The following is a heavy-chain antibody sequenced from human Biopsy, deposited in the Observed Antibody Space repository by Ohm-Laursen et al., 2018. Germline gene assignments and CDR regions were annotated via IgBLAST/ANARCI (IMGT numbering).Heavy chain of an antibody. CDR2: IYIDGTS. CDR3: ARAPPLIRGVLESWFDP. V-gene: IGHV4-4*07. D-gene: IGHD3-10*01. CDR1: GGFISSYY. Sequence: SETLSLTWSVSGGFISSYYWSWIRQSAGRGLEWIGRIYIDGTSDYNPSLKNRVSMPVDSSKKQFSLRLTSLSVADTAKYYCARAPPLIRGVLESWFDPWGQGILVTVSS. J-gene: IGHJ5*02.